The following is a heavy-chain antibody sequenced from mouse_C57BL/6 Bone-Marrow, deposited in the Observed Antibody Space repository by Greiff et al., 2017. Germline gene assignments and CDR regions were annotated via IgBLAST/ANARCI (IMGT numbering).Heavy chain of an antibody. J-gene: IGHJ4*01. V-gene: IGHV6-6*01. CDR1: GFTFSDAW. D-gene: IGHD3-2*02. CDR2: IRNKANNHAT. Sequence: EVMLVESGGGLVQPGGSMKLSCAASGFTFSDAWMDWVRQSPEKGLEWVAEIRNKANNHATYYAESVKGRFTISRDDSKSSVYLQMNSLRAEDTGIYYCTRRSSGPGARDYWGQGTSVTVSS. CDR3: TRRSSGPGARDY.